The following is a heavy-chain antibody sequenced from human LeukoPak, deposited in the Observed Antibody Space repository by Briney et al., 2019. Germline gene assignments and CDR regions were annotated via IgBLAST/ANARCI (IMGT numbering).Heavy chain of an antibody. J-gene: IGHJ4*02. CDR2: IKSKTDGGTT. CDR1: GFTFSNAW. D-gene: IGHD5-12*01. Sequence: PGGSLRLSCAASGFTFSNAWMSWVRQAPGKGLERVGRIKSKTDGGTTDYAAPVKGRFTISRDDSKNTLYLKMNRMKTEDTAVYYCTTALRYSGYGRGKQFDYWGQGTLVTVSS. CDR3: TTALRYSGYGRGKQFDY. V-gene: IGHV3-15*01.